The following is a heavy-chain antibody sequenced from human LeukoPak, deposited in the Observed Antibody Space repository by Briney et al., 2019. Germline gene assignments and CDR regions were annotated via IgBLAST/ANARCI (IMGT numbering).Heavy chain of an antibody. CDR3: AKGPRASGWTYFDY. Sequence: PGGSLRLSCAASGFTFSSYAMNWVRQAPGKGLEWVSVISVSGGSTYYADSVKGRFTVSRDNSKNTLSVQMNSLRAEDTAVYYCAKGPRASGWTYFDYWGQGTLVTVSS. D-gene: IGHD6-19*01. V-gene: IGHV3-23*01. J-gene: IGHJ4*02. CDR1: GFTFSSYA. CDR2: ISVSGGST.